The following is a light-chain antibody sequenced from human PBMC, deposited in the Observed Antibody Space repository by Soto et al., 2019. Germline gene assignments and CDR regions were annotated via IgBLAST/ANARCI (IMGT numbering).Light chain of an antibody. CDR3: QQLNSYPLT. CDR1: QDITSY. V-gene: IGKV1-9*01. CDR2: AAS. Sequence: DIQLTQSPSFLSASVGDRVTLTCRASQDITSYLAWYQQKPGKAPKLLIYAASTLQSGVPSRFSGSGSGTDFTLTISSLQPEDFATYYCQQLNSYPLTFGGGTKVEIK. J-gene: IGKJ4*01.